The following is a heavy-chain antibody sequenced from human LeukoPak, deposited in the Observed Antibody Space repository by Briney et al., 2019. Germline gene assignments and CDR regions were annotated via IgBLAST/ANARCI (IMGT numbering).Heavy chain of an antibody. D-gene: IGHD6-19*01. J-gene: IGHJ4*02. V-gene: IGHV3-74*01. CDR2: INTDGTVT. Sequence: GGSLRLSCAASGFTFSKYRMLWVRQAPGKGLESVSRINTDGTVTTYADSVKGRFTVSRDNADNTMFLQMNSVRDEDTAVYYCATKQWLAPPPDSWGQGAPVTVSS. CDR1: GFTFSKYR. CDR3: ATKQWLAPPPDS.